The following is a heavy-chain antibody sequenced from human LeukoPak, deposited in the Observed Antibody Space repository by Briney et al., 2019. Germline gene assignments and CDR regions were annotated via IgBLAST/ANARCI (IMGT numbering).Heavy chain of an antibody. CDR3: ATYYCSTTSCYPYFFDY. V-gene: IGHV1-18*01. Sequence: ASVKDSCKASGYPFTRYGISWVRQPPGQGLDWMGWINPDNGNTKYAQKVQGRVTMTTDTSTSTAHMELRSLRSDDTAVYYCATYYCSTTSCYPYFFDYWGQGTLVTVSS. J-gene: IGHJ4*02. CDR2: INPDNGNT. D-gene: IGHD2-2*01. CDR1: GYPFTRYG.